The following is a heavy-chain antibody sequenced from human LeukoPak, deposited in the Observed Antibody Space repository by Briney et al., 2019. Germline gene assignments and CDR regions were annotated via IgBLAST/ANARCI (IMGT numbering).Heavy chain of an antibody. D-gene: IGHD5-12*01. CDR2: IVASSGST. CDR1: GFSISNSA. CDR3: AKGAYDYIEMGYFDY. V-gene: IGHV3-23*01. J-gene: IGHJ4*02. Sequence: GGSLRLSCAAPGFSISNSAMSWIRQAPGKGLEWVSLIVASSGSTFYADSVKGRFTISRDSSKNTLYLQMNSLRAEDMAVYYCAKGAYDYIEMGYFDYWGQGTLVTVSS.